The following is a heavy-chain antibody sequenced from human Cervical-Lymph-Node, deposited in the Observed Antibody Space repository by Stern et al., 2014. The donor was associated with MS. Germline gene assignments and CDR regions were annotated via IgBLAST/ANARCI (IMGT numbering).Heavy chain of an antibody. CDR3: ASSLVASGH. D-gene: IGHD2-8*02. CDR1: GGTFRTHP. V-gene: IGHV1-69*06. Sequence: LVESGAEVKKPGSSVKVSCKASGGTFRTHPITWVRQAPGQGLEWMGGIIPFLNTANYAQKFQGRITITADKSTGTNYMEISSLRSDDTAIYYCASSLVASGHWGQGTLVIVS. J-gene: IGHJ4*02. CDR2: IIPFLNTA.